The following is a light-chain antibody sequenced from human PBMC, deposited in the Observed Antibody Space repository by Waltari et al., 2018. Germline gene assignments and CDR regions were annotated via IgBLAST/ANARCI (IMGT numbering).Light chain of an antibody. Sequence: DIVMTQSLDSLAVSLGERATINSKSSQSVLNNLHNKNNLAWNQQKPGQPPTLIINWASTRESGVPARFSGSGSGTDFTLTISSLQAEDVAVYYCQQYYSILPLTFGGGTKVEIK. CDR2: WAS. CDR1: QSVLNNLHNKNN. CDR3: QQYYSILPLT. V-gene: IGKV4-1*01. J-gene: IGKJ4*01.